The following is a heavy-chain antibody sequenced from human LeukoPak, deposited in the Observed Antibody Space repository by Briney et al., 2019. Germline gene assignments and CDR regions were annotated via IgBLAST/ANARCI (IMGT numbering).Heavy chain of an antibody. CDR1: GFTFSSYA. Sequence: GGSLRLSCAASGFTFSSYAMSWDRQAPGKGLEWVSAISGSGGSTYYADSVKGRFTISRDNSKNTLYLQMNSLRAEDTAVYYCAKMNYDFWSGYYEPYYFDYWGQGTLVTVSS. CDR2: ISGSGGST. V-gene: IGHV3-23*01. D-gene: IGHD3-3*01. J-gene: IGHJ4*02. CDR3: AKMNYDFWSGYYEPYYFDY.